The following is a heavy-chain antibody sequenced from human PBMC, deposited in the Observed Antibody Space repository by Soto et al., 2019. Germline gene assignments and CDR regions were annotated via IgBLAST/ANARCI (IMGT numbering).Heavy chain of an antibody. Sequence: SETLSLTCSVSGGSISSGYYYWSWIRQPPGKGLEWIGNIYYSGNTYYNPSLKSRHIISKDTSNNQFSLEVGSVTAADRAVYYCGSSSLYGMDVWGQGTTVTVSS. CDR2: IYYSGNT. V-gene: IGHV4-30-4*01. J-gene: IGHJ6*02. CDR3: GSSSLYGMDV. CDR1: GGSISSGYYY.